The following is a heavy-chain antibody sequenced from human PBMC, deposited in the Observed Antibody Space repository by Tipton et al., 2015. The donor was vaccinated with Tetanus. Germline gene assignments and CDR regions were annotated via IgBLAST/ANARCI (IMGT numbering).Heavy chain of an antibody. V-gene: IGHV3-7*03. Sequence: SLRLSCAASGFDFRSDWMTWVRQAPGKGLEWAANIKQDGNEKYHVDSVKGRFTISRDNGKNLLYLQMNSLRVEDTAAYYCARDPHTIRTGNHRGFDYWGQGTKVTVSS. CDR2: IKQDGNEK. J-gene: IGHJ4*02. D-gene: IGHD3-10*01. CDR1: GFDFRSDW. CDR3: ARDPHTIRTGNHRGFDY.